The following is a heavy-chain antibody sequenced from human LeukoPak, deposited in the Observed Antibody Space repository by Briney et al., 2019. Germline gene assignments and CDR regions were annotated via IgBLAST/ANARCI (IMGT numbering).Heavy chain of an antibody. CDR3: ARDEEWFGGLLYSLDY. J-gene: IGHJ4*02. CDR1: GYTFTNYY. V-gene: IGHV1-18*04. D-gene: IGHD3-10*01. CDR2: ISAYNGNT. Sequence: VASVKVSCKASGYTFTNYYIHWVRQAPGQGLEWMGWISAYNGNTNYVQKLQGRVTMTTDTSTSTAYMELRSLRSDDTAVYYCARDEEWFGGLLYSLDYWGQGTLVTVSS.